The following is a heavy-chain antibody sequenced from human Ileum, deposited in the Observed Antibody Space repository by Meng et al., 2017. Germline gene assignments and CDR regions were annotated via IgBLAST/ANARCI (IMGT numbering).Heavy chain of an antibody. Sequence: GESLKISCAASGFTFSRYWMHWVRQVPGKGLVWVSYINSDGSSTRYADSVKGRFTISRDNAKNTVYLQMNSLRAEDTAVYYCARVPGSYASETPKHVWGQGTTVTVSS. CDR2: INSDGSST. CDR1: GFTFSRYW. D-gene: IGHD2-2*01. CDR3: ARVPGSYASETPKHV. V-gene: IGHV3-74*01. J-gene: IGHJ6*02.